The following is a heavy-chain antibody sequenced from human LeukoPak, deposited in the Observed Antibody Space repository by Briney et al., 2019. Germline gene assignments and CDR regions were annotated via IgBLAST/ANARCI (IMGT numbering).Heavy chain of an antibody. CDR3: AREGTSIAARPIDY. CDR1: GFTFSSYG. CDR2: IRYDGSNK. V-gene: IGHV3-30*02. Sequence: PGGSLRLSCAASGFTFSSYGMHWVRQAPGKGLEWVAFIRYDGSNKYYADSVKGRFTISRDNSKNTLYLQMNSLRAEDTAVYYCAREGTSIAARPIDYWGQGTLVTVSS. J-gene: IGHJ4*02. D-gene: IGHD6-6*01.